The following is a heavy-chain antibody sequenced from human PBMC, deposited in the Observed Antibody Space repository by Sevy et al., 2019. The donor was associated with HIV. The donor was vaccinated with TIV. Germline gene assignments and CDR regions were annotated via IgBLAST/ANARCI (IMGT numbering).Heavy chain of an antibody. J-gene: IGHJ5*02. CDR1: GGSISSSSYY. V-gene: IGHV4-39*01. CDR3: ARQANCSSTSCSMYNWFDP. D-gene: IGHD2-2*01. Sequence: SETLSLTCTVSGGSISSSSYYWGWIRQPPGKGLEWIGSIYYSGSTYYNPSLKSRVTISVDTSKNQFSLKLSSVTAAETAVYYCARQANCSSTSCSMYNWFDPWGQGTLVTVSS. CDR2: IYYSGST.